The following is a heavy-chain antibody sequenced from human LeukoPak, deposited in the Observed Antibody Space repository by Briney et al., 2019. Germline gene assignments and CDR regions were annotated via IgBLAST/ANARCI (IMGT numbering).Heavy chain of an antibody. Sequence: GGSLRLSCAAPGFTFSTSWMHWVRQAPGGGLVWVSRIKRVESSTTYADSVKGRFTISRDNTKNTVYLQMNSLRVEDTAVYYCARDGEAASGYASGGFDSWGQGTLVTVSS. CDR3: ARDGEAASGYASGGFDS. V-gene: IGHV3-74*01. CDR2: IKRVESST. CDR1: GFTFSTSW. J-gene: IGHJ4*02. D-gene: IGHD5-12*01.